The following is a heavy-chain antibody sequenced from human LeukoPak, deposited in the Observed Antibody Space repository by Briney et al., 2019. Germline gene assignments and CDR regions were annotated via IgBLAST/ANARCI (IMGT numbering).Heavy chain of an antibody. Sequence: ASVKVSCKASGYTFSGYSVHWVRQAPGQGLEWMGWINPNTDVTNYAQKFQGRVTMTRDTSISTAYMELSSLRSDDTAVYYCARDWGALSYYSAPGNFLYDYWGQGTLVTVSS. D-gene: IGHD3-10*02. CDR1: GYTFSGYS. CDR3: ARDWGALSYYSAPGNFLYDY. V-gene: IGHV1-2*02. J-gene: IGHJ4*02. CDR2: INPNTDVT.